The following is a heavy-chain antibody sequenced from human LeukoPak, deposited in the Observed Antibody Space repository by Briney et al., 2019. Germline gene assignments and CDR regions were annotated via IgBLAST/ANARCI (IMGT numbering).Heavy chain of an antibody. Sequence: SETLSLTCSVTSYSISSGYYWVWIRQPPGKGLEWIGTIYHTGSTSYNPSLSSRVTMSVEASKNQFSLKLSSLTAADTAVYYCARDVGSAFDYWGQGLLVTVSS. D-gene: IGHD1-26*01. CDR2: IYHTGST. V-gene: IGHV4-38-2*02. CDR1: SYSISSGYY. J-gene: IGHJ4*02. CDR3: ARDVGSAFDY.